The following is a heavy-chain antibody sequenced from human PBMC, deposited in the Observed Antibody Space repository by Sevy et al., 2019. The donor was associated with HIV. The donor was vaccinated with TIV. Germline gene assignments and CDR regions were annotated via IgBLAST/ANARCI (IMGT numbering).Heavy chain of an antibody. D-gene: IGHD3-22*01. Sequence: GGSLRLSCAASGFTFSSYGMHWVRQAPGKGLEWVAVIWYDGSNKYYADSVKGRFTISRDNSKNTLYLQMNSLRAEDTAVYYCARAGTYYHDSSGYYSNWFDPWGQGTLVTVSS. V-gene: IGHV3-33*01. CDR1: GFTFSSYG. CDR2: IWYDGSNK. J-gene: IGHJ5*02. CDR3: ARAGTYYHDSSGYYSNWFDP.